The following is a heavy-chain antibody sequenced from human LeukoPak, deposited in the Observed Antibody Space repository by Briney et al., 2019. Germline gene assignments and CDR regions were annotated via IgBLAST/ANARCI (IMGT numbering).Heavy chain of an antibody. J-gene: IGHJ6*02. D-gene: IGHD4-23*01. V-gene: IGHV1-18*01. Sequence: ASVKVSCKASGYTFTDYAINWVRQAPGQGLEWMGWITDYNGNTNYAQKFQGRVTMTTDTSTSTAYMELRSLRSDDTAVYYCARDNSTGGNDYGMDVWGQGTTVTVSS. CDR2: ITDYNGNT. CDR3: ARDNSTGGNDYGMDV. CDR1: GYTFTDYA.